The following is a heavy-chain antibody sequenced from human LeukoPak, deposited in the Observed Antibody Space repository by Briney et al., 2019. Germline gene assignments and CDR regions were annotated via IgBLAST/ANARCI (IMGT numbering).Heavy chain of an antibody. J-gene: IGHJ1*01. CDR2: IYYSGST. V-gene: IGHV4-39*01. D-gene: IGHD3-22*01. Sequence: SETLSLTCTISGGFISSSSYYWGWIRQPPGKGLEWIGDIYYSGSTYYSPSLKSRVSISVDTSKNQFSLILRSVIAADTALYYCARRRYYDSTGYFDWGQGTQVTVS. CDR1: GGFISSSSYY. CDR3: ARRRYYDSTGYFD.